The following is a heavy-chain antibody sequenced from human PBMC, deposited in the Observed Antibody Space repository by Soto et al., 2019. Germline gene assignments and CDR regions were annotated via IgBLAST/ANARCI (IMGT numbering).Heavy chain of an antibody. CDR3: VQEKISTTGLNY. J-gene: IGHJ4*02. CDR2: ISNSGGST. CDR1: GFTFSSYA. D-gene: IGHD1-1*01. V-gene: IGHV3-23*01. Sequence: GGSLRLSCAASGFTFSSYAMSWTRQAPGKGLEWVSSISNSGGSTYHADSVKGRFTISRDDSEKTLYLQMNSLRVEDAAIYFCVQEKISTTGLNYLGQGTLVTVSS.